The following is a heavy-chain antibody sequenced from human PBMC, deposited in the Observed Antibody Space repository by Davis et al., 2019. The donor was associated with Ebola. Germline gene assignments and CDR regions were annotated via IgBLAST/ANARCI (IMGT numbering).Heavy chain of an antibody. CDR3: ARGAYCSSTSCHRRYYYYGMDV. CDR2: IKQDGSEK. V-gene: IGHV3-7*01. CDR1: GFTFSSYW. D-gene: IGHD2-2*01. Sequence: GESLKISCAASGFTFSSYWMNWVRQAPGKGLEWVANIKQDGSEKYYVDSVKGRFTISRDNAKNSLYLQMNSLRAEDTAVYYCARGAYCSSTSCHRRYYYYGMDVWGQGTTVTVSS. J-gene: IGHJ6*02.